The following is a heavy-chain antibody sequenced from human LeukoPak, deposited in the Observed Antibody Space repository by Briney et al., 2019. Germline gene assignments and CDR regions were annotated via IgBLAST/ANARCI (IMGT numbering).Heavy chain of an antibody. V-gene: IGHV4-34*01. CDR1: GGSFSGYY. J-gene: IGHJ5*02. Sequence: PSETLSLTCAVYGGSFSGYYWSWIRQPPGKGLEWIGEINHSGSTNYNPSLKSRVTISVDTSKNQFSLKLSSVTAADTAVYYCARRPGYSSGWKDPWGQGTLVTVSS. CDR3: ARRPGYSSGWKDP. D-gene: IGHD6-19*01. CDR2: INHSGST.